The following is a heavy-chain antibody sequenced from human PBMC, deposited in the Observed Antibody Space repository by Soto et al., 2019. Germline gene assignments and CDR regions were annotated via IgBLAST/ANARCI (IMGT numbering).Heavy chain of an antibody. V-gene: IGHV3-48*02. CDR3: ARDPGSSSWYGQFDDY. CDR1: GFTFSSYS. J-gene: IGHJ4*02. D-gene: IGHD6-13*01. Sequence: GGSLRLYCADSGFTFSSYSMNWVRQAPGKGLEWVSYISSSSSTIYYADSVKGRFTISRDNAKNSLYLQMNSLRDEDTAVYYCARDPGSSSWYGQFDDYWGQGTLVTVSS. CDR2: ISSSSSTI.